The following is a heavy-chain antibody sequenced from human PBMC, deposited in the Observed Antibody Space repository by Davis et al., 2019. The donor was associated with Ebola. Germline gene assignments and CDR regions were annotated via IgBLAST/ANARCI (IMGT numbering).Heavy chain of an antibody. J-gene: IGHJ5*02. Sequence: SETLSLTCTVSGGSIISSSSYWGWIRQPPRKGLGWIGTIYHSGSTYYNPSLKSRVTISVDTSKNQFSLKLRSVTAADTAVYYCARQGWSGYSLRHWLDPWGRGTLVTVSS. D-gene: IGHD3-3*01. V-gene: IGHV4-39*01. CDR1: GGSIISSSSY. CDR3: ARQGWSGYSLRHWLDP. CDR2: IYHSGST.